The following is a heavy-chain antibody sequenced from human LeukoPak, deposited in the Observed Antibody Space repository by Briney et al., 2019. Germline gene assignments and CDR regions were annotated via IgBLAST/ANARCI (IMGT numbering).Heavy chain of an antibody. CDR3: TTEQYYDFWSGYYWDFDY. J-gene: IGHJ4*02. CDR2: IKSKTDGGTT. Sequence: PGGSLRLSCAASGFTFSNAWMSWVRQAPGKGLEWVGRIKSKTDGGTTDYAAPVKGRFTISRDDSKNTLYLQMNSLKTEDTGVYYCTTEQYYDFWSGYYWDFDYWGQGTLVTVST. V-gene: IGHV3-15*01. D-gene: IGHD3-3*01. CDR1: GFTFSNAW.